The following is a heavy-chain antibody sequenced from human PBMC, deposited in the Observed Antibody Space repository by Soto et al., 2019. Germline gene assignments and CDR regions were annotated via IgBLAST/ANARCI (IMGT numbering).Heavy chain of an antibody. CDR3: ARELQGLYYFDY. CDR1: GYTFTSYA. Sequence: ASVKVSCKASGYTFTSYAMHLVRQAPGQRLEWMGWINAGNGNTKYSQKCQGRVTITRDTSASTAYMELSSLRSEDTAVYYCARELQGLYYFDYWGLGTLVTV. J-gene: IGHJ4*02. V-gene: IGHV1-3*01. CDR2: INAGNGNT. D-gene: IGHD4-4*01.